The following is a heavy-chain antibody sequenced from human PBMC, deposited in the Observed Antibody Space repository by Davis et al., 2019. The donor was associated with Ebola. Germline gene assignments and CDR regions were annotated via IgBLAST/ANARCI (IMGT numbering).Heavy chain of an antibody. J-gene: IGHJ6*02. Sequence: GESLKISCAASGFIFRIYDMHWVRQVPGKGLEWVSSIGTAGDTYYPGSVKGRFTISRENVKNSLYLQMNSLRAGDTAVYYRARAIFGGVSMDFWGQGTTVTVSS. CDR2: IGTAGDT. V-gene: IGHV3-13*01. CDR1: GFIFRIYD. CDR3: ARAIFGGVSMDF. D-gene: IGHD3-3*01.